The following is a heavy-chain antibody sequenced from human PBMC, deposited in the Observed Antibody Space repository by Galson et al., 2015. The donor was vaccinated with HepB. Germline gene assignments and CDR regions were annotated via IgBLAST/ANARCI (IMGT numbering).Heavy chain of an antibody. CDR1: GYTFATYG. CDR3: ARFRVYYSYYMDV. V-gene: IGHV1-18*01. Sequence: SVKVSCKASGYTFATYGVVWVRQAPGQGLEWMGWISAYSGSTVYAQKFQGRVTMTTDTSTSTAYMELRSLRSDDTAVYYCARFRVYYSYYMDVWGKGTTVTVSS. D-gene: IGHD5-24*01. J-gene: IGHJ6*03. CDR2: ISAYSGST.